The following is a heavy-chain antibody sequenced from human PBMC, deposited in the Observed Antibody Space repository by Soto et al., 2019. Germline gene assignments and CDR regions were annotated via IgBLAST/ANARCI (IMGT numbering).Heavy chain of an antibody. V-gene: IGHV1-18*04. D-gene: IGHD3-3*01. CDR2: ISAYNGNT. J-gene: IGHJ5*02. CDR1: GYTFTSYG. Sequence: ASVKVSCKASGYTFTSYGISWVRQAPGQGLEWMGWISAYNGNTNYAQKLQGRVTMTTDTSTSTAYMELGSLRSDDTAVYYCARDGDFWSGYPNWFDPWGQGTLVTVSS. CDR3: ARDGDFWSGYPNWFDP.